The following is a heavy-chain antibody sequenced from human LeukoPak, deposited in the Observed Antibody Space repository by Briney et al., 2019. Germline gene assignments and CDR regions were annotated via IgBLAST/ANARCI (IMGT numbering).Heavy chain of an antibody. CDR2: VSPYNHNT. V-gene: IGHV1-18*01. Sequence: ASVKVSCKTSGYTFTDYDITWVRRAPGQGLEWMGRVSPYNHNTNYAQKLQGRVTMTTDTSTSTAYMELRSLRSDDTAVYYCARNAYYYYYYMDVWGKGTTVTISS. CDR3: ARNAYYYYYYMDV. CDR1: GYTFTDYD. J-gene: IGHJ6*03.